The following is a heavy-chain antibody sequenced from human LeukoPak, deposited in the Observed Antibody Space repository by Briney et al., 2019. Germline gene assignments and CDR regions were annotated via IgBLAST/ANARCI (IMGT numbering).Heavy chain of an antibody. Sequence: GESLKISCKASGYSFITHWIAWVRQTPGKGLEWMGIIYPGDSDTKYSPSFQGQVTISADKSISTAYLQWSSLKASDTAMYYCARLLVIMDNDAFDIWGQGTMVTVSS. J-gene: IGHJ3*02. CDR3: ARLLVIMDNDAFDI. CDR1: GYSFITHW. D-gene: IGHD3-9*01. CDR2: IYPGDSDT. V-gene: IGHV5-51*01.